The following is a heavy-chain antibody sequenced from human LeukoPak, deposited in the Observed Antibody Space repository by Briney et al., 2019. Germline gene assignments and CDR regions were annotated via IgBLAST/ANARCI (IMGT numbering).Heavy chain of an antibody. Sequence: SETLSLTCSVSGGSIISSNYYWGWIRQPPGKGLEWIGSIYQSGSGSSYYNPSLKSRVTISGDTSKNQFFLRLSSVTAAVTAVYYCASTLRFLPYRRFDYWGQGTLVTVPS. CDR2: IYQSGSGSS. V-gene: IGHV4-39*01. J-gene: IGHJ4*02. CDR1: GGSIISSNYY. D-gene: IGHD3-3*01. CDR3: ASTLRFLPYRRFDY.